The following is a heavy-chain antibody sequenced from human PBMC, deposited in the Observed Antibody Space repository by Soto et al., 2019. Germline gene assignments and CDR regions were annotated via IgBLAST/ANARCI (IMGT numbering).Heavy chain of an antibody. CDR3: ATPHPSTATAQYYFDN. CDR1: GFIFSTYN. Sequence: EVQLVESGGGLVKPGGSLRLSCAASGFIFSTYNMNWVRQAPGKGLEWVSSISSGSGHIFYADSVRGRFTISRDNAKNALYLQMNSLRDEDTAVYYCATPHPSTATAQYYFDNWGQGTPVTVSS. CDR2: ISSGSGHI. J-gene: IGHJ4*02. D-gene: IGHD5-18*01. V-gene: IGHV3-21*02.